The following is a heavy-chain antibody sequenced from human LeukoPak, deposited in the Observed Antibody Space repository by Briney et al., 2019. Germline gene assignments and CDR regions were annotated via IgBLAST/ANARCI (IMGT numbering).Heavy chain of an antibody. Sequence: SVKVSCKASGFTFTSSAVQWVRQARGQRLEWIGWIVVGSGNTNYAQKFQERVTITGDMSTSTAYMELSSLRSEDTAVYYCARGDDRGAFDIWGKGTMVTVSS. V-gene: IGHV1-58*01. J-gene: IGHJ3*02. D-gene: IGHD2-21*02. CDR2: IVVGSGNT. CDR3: ARGDDRGAFDI. CDR1: GFTFTSSA.